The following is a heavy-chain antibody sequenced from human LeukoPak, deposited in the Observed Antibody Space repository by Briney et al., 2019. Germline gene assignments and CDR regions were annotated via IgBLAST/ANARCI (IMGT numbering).Heavy chain of an antibody. V-gene: IGHV4-59*01. D-gene: IGHD3-3*01. J-gene: IGHJ4*02. CDR2: IYYTGIT. CDR3: ARASSPPGSGYYPFDY. Sequence: KPSETLSLTCIVSGGSINNYYWSWVRQSPGRGLEWIGYIYYTGITNYNPSLRSRVILSVDTSKNQFSRKLRSVTAADTAVYFCARASSPPGSGYYPFDYWGQGTLVTVSS. CDR1: GGSINNYY.